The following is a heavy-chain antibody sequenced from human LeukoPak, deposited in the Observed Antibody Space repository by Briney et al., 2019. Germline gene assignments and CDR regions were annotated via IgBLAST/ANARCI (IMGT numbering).Heavy chain of an antibody. V-gene: IGHV1-46*01. CDR2: VYSGGSST. Sequence: GASVKVSCKSSGYIFSGYHVHWARQAPGQGLEWMGVVYSGGSSTNYAQKFRGRVTMTGDMSTSTVYMELSSLRSEDTAVYYCARDPSSSPTGVGYWGQGTLVTVSS. J-gene: IGHJ4*02. CDR3: ARDPSSSPTGVGY. D-gene: IGHD6-6*01. CDR1: GYIFSGYH.